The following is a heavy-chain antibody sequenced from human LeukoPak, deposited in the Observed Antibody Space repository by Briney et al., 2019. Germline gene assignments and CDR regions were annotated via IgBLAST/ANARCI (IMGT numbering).Heavy chain of an antibody. D-gene: IGHD1-26*01. CDR2: ISTSGYYI. CDR1: GFTFSSYT. V-gene: IGHV3-21*04. Sequence: KPGGSLRLSCVASGFTFSSYTMNWVRQAPGKGLEWVSSISTSGYYIYYADSVKGRFTISRDNANNSLYLQMNSLRAEDTAVYYCVRVGVRPGGTGAVSVWGQGTLVTVSS. J-gene: IGHJ4*02. CDR3: VRVGVRPGGTGAVSV.